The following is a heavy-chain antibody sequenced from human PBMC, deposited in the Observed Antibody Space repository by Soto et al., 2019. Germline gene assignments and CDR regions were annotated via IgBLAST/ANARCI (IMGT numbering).Heavy chain of an antibody. V-gene: IGHV1-24*01. CDR2: FDPEDGET. CDR1: GYTLTELS. CDR3: ARDCSGGSCYLVLDH. J-gene: IGHJ4*02. Sequence: ASVKVSCKVSGYTLTELSMHWVRQAPGKGLEWMGGFDPEDGETIYAQKFQGRVTITRDTSASTAYMELSSLRSEDTAVYYCARDCSGGSCYLVLDHWGKGTLVTVSS. D-gene: IGHD2-15*01.